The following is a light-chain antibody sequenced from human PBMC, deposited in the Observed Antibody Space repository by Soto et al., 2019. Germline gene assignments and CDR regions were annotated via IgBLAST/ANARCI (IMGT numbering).Light chain of an antibody. J-gene: IGKJ4*02. CDR1: QGINNY. V-gene: IGKV1-9*01. CDR3: QHHDSYPRT. Sequence: DIQLTQSPSFLSASVGDRVTITCRASQGINNYLAWYQQQPGKAPKLLIYAASTLQSGVPSRFSGSGSGTEFTLTITTLQPEDFATYYCQHHDSYPRTFGGGTKVEIK. CDR2: AAS.